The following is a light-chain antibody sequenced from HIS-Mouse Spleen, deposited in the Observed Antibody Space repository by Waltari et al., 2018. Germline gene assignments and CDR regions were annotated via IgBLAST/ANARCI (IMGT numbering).Light chain of an antibody. Sequence: QSALTQPASVSGSPGQSITISCTGTSSDVGSYNLLSWYQQNPGKAPKLMIYEGSKRPSGVSNRFSGSKSGNTASLTISGLQAEDEADYYCCSYAGSSTVFGGGTKLTVL. J-gene: IGLJ3*02. CDR3: CSYAGSSTV. CDR2: EGS. CDR1: SSDVGSYNL. V-gene: IGLV2-23*01.